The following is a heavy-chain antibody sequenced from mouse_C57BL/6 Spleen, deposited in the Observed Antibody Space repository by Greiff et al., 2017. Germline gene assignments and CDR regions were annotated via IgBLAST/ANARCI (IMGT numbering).Heavy chain of an antibody. D-gene: IGHD2-2*01. J-gene: IGHJ4*01. CDR3: ASPWGYDRGYAMDY. CDR1: GYTFTDYY. V-gene: IGHV1-76*01. CDR2: IYPGSGNT. Sequence: VKLLESGAELVRPGASVKLSCKASGYTFTDYYINWVKQRPGQGLEWIARIYPGSGNTYYNEKFKGKATLTAEKSSSTAYMQLSSLTSEDSAVYFCASPWGYDRGYAMDYWGQGTSVTVSS.